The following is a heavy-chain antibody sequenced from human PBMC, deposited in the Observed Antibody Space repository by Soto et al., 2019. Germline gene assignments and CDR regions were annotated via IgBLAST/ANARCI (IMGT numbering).Heavy chain of an antibody. J-gene: IGHJ3*02. CDR3: ASTNAVTESAFDI. D-gene: IGHD3-10*01. V-gene: IGHV1-18*01. CDR1: GYTFTSYG. Sequence: EASVKVSCKASGYTFTSYGISWVRQAPGQGLEWMGWISAYNGNTNYAQKLQGRVTMTTDTSTSTAYMELRSLRSDDTAVYYCASTNAVTESAFDIWGQGTMVTVSS. CDR2: ISAYNGNT.